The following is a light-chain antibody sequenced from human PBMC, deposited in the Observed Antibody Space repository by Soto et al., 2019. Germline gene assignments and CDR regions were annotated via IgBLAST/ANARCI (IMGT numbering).Light chain of an antibody. CDR2: EGS. CDR3: CAYAGTTTDVV. CDR1: SSDVGSYNL. J-gene: IGLJ2*01. Sequence: QSALTQPASVSGSPGQSISISCTGISSDVGSYNLVSWYQQHPGKAPQLIIYEGSKRPSGVSNRFSGSKSGNTASLTVSALQAEDEADYYCCAYAGTTTDVVFGGGTKVTVL. V-gene: IGLV2-23*01.